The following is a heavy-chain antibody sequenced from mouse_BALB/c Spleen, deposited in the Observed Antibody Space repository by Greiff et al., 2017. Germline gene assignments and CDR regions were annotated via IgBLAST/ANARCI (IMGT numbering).Heavy chain of an antibody. D-gene: IGHD1-1*01. V-gene: IGHV1-87*01. Sequence: VKLMESGAELARPGASVKLSCKASGYTFTSYWMQWVKQRPGQGLEWIGAIYPGDGDTRYTQKFKGKATLTADKSSSTAYMQLSSLASEDSAVYYCARSHYYGSSFWFAYWGQGTLVTVSA. CDR3: ARSHYYGSSFWFAY. J-gene: IGHJ3*01. CDR2: IYPGDGDT. CDR1: GYTFTSYW.